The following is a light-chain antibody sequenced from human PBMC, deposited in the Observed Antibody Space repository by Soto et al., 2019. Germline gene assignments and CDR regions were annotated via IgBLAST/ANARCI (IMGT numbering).Light chain of an antibody. V-gene: IGKV3-15*01. CDR3: QRYNNWPLEFS. CDR1: QSVSSN. J-gene: IGKJ3*01. CDR2: DAS. Sequence: EIVLTQSPATLSVSPGDKATLSCRASQSVSSNLAWYQHKPGQAPRLLIYDASTRATGIPARCSGSGSGADFTLTISSLQSEDFAVYYCQRYNNWPLEFSFGPGTRVDVK.